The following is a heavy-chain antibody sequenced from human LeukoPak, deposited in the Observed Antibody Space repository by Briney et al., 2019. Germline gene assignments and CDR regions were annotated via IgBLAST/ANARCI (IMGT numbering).Heavy chain of an antibody. V-gene: IGHV4-59*01. Sequence: SETLSLTCTVSGGSISSYYWSWMRQPPGKGLEWIGYIYYSGTTNYNPPLKRRVTISVDTSKNQVSLKLSSVTAADTAVYYCARQDILTGYSTDYWGQGTLVTVSS. J-gene: IGHJ4*02. CDR1: GGSISSYY. D-gene: IGHD3-9*01. CDR3: ARQDILTGYSTDY. CDR2: IYYSGTT.